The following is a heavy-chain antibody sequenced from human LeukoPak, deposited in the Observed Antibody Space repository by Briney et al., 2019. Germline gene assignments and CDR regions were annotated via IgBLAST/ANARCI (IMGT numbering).Heavy chain of an antibody. CDR1: GFTFSSYA. CDR2: ISGSGGST. Sequence: GGSLRLSCAASGFTFSSYAMSWVRQAPGKGLEWVSAISGSGGSTYYADSVKGRFTISRDNSKNTLYLRMNSLRAEDTAVYYCAKDVAVAGYFDYWGQGTLVTVSS. D-gene: IGHD6-19*01. J-gene: IGHJ4*02. CDR3: AKDVAVAGYFDY. V-gene: IGHV3-23*01.